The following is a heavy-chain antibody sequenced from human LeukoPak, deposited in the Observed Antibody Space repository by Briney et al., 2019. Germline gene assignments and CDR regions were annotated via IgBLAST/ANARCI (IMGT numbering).Heavy chain of an antibody. Sequence: SVKVSCKASGGTFSSYAISWVRQAPGQGLEWMGRIIPILGIANYAQKFQGRVTITADKSTSTAYMELSSLRSEDTAVYYCARSLRGDYQPLDYWGQGTLVTVSS. CDR2: IIPILGIA. V-gene: IGHV1-69*04. CDR1: GGTFSSYA. J-gene: IGHJ4*02. D-gene: IGHD2-2*01. CDR3: ARSLRGDYQPLDY.